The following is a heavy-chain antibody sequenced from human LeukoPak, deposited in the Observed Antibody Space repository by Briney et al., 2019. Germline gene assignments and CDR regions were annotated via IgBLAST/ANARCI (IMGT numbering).Heavy chain of an antibody. D-gene: IGHD2-2*01. CDR1: GFTFSSYG. V-gene: IGHV3-23*01. CDR2: ISGSGGST. J-gene: IGHJ6*03. Sequence: GGSLRLSCAASGFTFSSYGMSWVRQAPGKGLEWVSAISGSGGSTYYADSVKGRFTISRDNSKNTLYLQMNSLRAEDTAVYYCAKASSQHYYYYYMDVWGKGTTVTISS. CDR3: AKASSQHYYYYYMDV.